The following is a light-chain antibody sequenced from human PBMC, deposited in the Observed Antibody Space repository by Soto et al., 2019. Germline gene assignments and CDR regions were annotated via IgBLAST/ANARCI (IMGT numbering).Light chain of an antibody. CDR2: LGS. J-gene: IGKJ1*01. Sequence: EIVMTQCPLSLPVTPGEPASISCRSSQRLLHSNGYDSLDWYLQKPGQSPQLLIYLGSNRASGVPARCSGSGSGTDFTLKISRVEADDVGVYYCMQALQSPPTFGQGTKVEIK. CDR3: MQALQSPPT. CDR1: QRLLHSNGYDS. V-gene: IGKV2-28*01.